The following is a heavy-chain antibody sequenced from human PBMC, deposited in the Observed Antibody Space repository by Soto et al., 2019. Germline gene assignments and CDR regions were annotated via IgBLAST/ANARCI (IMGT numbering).Heavy chain of an antibody. CDR1: GYTFSTYG. D-gene: IGHD3-22*01. CDR3: ARGLSDYYDNSANYFLDY. J-gene: IGHJ4*02. CDR2: ISPYNGNT. Sequence: GASVKVCCKASGYTFSTYGVSWVRQAPGQGLEWMGGISPYNGNTRYAERLQGRVTMTTDTTTNTAYMELSNLRSDDTAVYYCARGLSDYYDNSANYFLDYWGQGTLVTVST. V-gene: IGHV1-18*01.